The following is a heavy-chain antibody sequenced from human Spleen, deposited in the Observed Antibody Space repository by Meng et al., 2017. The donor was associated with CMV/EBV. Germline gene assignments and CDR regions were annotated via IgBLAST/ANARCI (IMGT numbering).Heavy chain of an antibody. CDR1: GGTFSNYA. J-gene: IGHJ6*02. CDR3: AIFDCSSTSCYGYYYYAMDV. Sequence: SVKVSCKPSGGTFSNYAISWVRQAPGQGLEWVGGIIPIFGAAHYSQKFQGRVTVTTDESRDTAYMELRSLRSDDTAVYYCAIFDCSSTSCYGYYYYAMDVWGQGTTVTVSS. V-gene: IGHV1-69*05. D-gene: IGHD2-2*01. CDR2: IIPIFGAA.